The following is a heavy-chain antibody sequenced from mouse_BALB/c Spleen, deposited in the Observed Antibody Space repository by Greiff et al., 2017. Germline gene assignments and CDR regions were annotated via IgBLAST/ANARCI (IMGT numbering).Heavy chain of an antibody. Sequence: VQLQQPGAELVKPGASVKLSCKASGYTFTSYYMYWVKQRPGQGLEWIGGINPSNGGTNFNEKFKSKATLTVDKSSSTAYMQLSSLTSEDSAVYYCTREENYPFAYWGQGTLVTVSA. V-gene: IGHV1S81*02. CDR3: TREENYPFAY. CDR1: GYTFTSYY. D-gene: IGHD1-1*02. CDR2: INPSNGGT. J-gene: IGHJ3*01.